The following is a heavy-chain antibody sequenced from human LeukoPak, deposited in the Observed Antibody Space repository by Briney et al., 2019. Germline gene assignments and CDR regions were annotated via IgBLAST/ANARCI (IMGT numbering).Heavy chain of an antibody. CDR2: ICHDGGDK. CDR1: GFTFSSFG. CDR3: ARDPASWTYYDSSGYYDY. V-gene: IGHV3-33*01. J-gene: IGHJ4*02. D-gene: IGHD3-22*01. Sequence: GESLRLSCAASGFTFSSFGIHWVRQAPGKGLEWVAIICHDGGDKYYVASVKGRFTISRDSSKNTLYLQMNSQRAEDTAVYYCARDPASWTYYDSSGYYDYWGQGTLVTVSS.